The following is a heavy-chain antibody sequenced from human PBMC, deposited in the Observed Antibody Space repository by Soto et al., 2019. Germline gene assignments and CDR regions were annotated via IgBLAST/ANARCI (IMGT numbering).Heavy chain of an antibody. V-gene: IGHV3-23*01. CDR2: ISASGDNS. D-gene: IGHD3-3*01. CDR3: ADGGEWSFNFVY. CDR1: GFTFSTYG. J-gene: IGHJ4*02. Sequence: GGSLRLSCAVSGFTFSTYGMSWVRQAPGKGLEWLVGISASGDNSYYADSVKGRFTISRDNSKGTLYLQMNNLRAEDTALYYCADGGEWSFNFVYWGQGTLVTVSS.